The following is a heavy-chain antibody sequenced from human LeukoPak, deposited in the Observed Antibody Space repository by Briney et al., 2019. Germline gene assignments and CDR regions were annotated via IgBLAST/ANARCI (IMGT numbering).Heavy chain of an antibody. V-gene: IGHV7-4-1*02. CDR1: GYTFTSYA. CDR2: INTNTGNP. J-gene: IGHJ4*02. CDR3: ARSANTQYSGSYYARY. Sequence: ASVKVSCKASGYTFTSYAMNWVRQAPGQGLEWMGWINTNTGNPTYAQGFTGRFVFSLDTSVSTAYLQISSPKAEDTAVYYCARSANTQYSGSYYARYWGQGTLVTVSS. D-gene: IGHD1-26*01.